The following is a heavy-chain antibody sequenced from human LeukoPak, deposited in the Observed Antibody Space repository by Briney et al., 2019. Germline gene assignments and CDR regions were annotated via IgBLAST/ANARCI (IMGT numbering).Heavy chain of an antibody. V-gene: IGHV4-39*07. Sequence: PSETLSLTCTVSGGSISSSSYYWSWIRQPPGKGLEWIGEINHSGSTNYNPSLKSRVTISVDTSKNQFSLKLSSVTAADTAVYYCARGRPWYSSSSLGYWGQGTLVTVSS. CDR3: ARGRPWYSSSSLGY. J-gene: IGHJ4*02. D-gene: IGHD6-13*01. CDR1: GGSISSSSYY. CDR2: INHSGST.